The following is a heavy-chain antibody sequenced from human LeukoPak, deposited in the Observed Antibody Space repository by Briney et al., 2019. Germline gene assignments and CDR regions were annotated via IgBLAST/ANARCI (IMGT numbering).Heavy chain of an antibody. Sequence: ASVTVSCKASGYTFTDHYMHWVRQAPGQGLEGMAWIKPNSGATNYAQKFQGRLTMTWDTSISTAYMELSRLRFDDTAVYYCARGTTQYSSSAFDYWGQGSLVTVSS. CDR3: ARGTTQYSSSAFDY. J-gene: IGHJ4*02. CDR1: GYTFTDHY. CDR2: IKPNSGAT. V-gene: IGHV1-2*02. D-gene: IGHD6-13*01.